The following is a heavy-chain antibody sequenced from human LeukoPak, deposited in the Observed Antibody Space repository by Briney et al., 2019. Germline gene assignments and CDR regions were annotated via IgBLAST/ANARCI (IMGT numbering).Heavy chain of an antibody. D-gene: IGHD3-10*01. CDR1: GYSISSGYY. J-gene: IGHJ5*02. CDR2: SGST. CDR3: ARHGGSGLDWFDP. V-gene: IGHV4-38-2*02. Sequence: SETLSLTCTVSGYSISSGYYWGWIRQPPGKGLEWIGSGSTYYNPSLKSRVTISVDTSKNQFSLKLSSVTAADTAVYYCARHGGSGLDWFDPWGQGTLVTVSS.